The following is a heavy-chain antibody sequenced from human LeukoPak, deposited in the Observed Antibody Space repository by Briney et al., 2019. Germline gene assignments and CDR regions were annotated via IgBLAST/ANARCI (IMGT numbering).Heavy chain of an antibody. Sequence: GASVKVSCKASGYTFTGYYMHWVRQAPGQGLEWMGWINPNSGGTNYAQKFQGRVTMTRDTSISTAYMELSRLRSDDTAVYYCAREVIGYCSSTSCYRASSDWFDPWGQGTLVTVSS. CDR3: AREVIGYCSSTSCYRASSDWFDP. CDR1: GYTFTGYY. D-gene: IGHD2-2*03. J-gene: IGHJ5*02. CDR2: INPNSGGT. V-gene: IGHV1-2*02.